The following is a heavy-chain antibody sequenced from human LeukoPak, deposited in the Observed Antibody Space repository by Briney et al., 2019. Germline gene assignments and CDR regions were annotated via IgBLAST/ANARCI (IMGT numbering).Heavy chain of an antibody. Sequence: HGESLKISCKGSGYSFTSYWVAWVRQMPGKGLEWMGIIFPSDSETRYSPSFQGQVTISADKSISTAYLQWSNLKASDTAMYYCARGSDYAKYWGQGTLVTVSS. J-gene: IGHJ4*02. V-gene: IGHV5-51*01. CDR2: IFPSDSET. D-gene: IGHD4-17*01. CDR1: GYSFTSYW. CDR3: ARGSDYAKY.